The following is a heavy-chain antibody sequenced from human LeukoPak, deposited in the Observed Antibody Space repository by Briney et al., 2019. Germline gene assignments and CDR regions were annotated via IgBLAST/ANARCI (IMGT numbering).Heavy chain of an antibody. CDR2: ISSSSSYI. CDR3: AREYDSNYFHWFDP. Sequence: GGSLGLSCAASGFTFSSYSMNWVRQAPGKGLEWVSSISSSSSYIYYADSVKGRFTISRDNAKNSLYLQMNSLRAEDTAVYYCAREYDSNYFHWFDPWGQGTLVTVSS. D-gene: IGHD4-11*01. CDR1: GFTFSSYS. J-gene: IGHJ5*02. V-gene: IGHV3-21*01.